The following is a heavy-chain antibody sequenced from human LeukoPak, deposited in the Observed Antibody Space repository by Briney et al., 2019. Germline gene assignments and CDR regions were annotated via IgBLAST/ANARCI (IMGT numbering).Heavy chain of an antibody. CDR2: ISYDGSNK. J-gene: IGHJ4*02. V-gene: IGHV3-30*04. Sequence: GGSLRLSCAASGFTFSSYAMHWVRQAPGKGLEWVAVISYDGSNKYYADSVKGRFTISRDNSKNTLYLQMNSLRAEDTAVYYCARITSHWDDYWGQGTLVTVSS. CDR3: ARITSHWDDY. D-gene: IGHD2-2*01. CDR1: GFTFSSYA.